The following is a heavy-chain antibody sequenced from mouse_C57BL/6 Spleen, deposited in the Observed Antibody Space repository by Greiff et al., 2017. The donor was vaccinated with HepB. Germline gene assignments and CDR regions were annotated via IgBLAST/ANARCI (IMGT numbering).Heavy chain of an antibody. Sequence: VQLQESGAELVKPGASVKISCKASGYAFSSYWMNWVKQRPGKGLEWIGQIYPGDGDTNYNGKFKGKATLTADKSSSTAYMQLSSLTSEDSAVYFCARGDGNYDYYAMDYWGQGTSVTVSS. CDR1: GYAFSSYW. CDR2: IYPGDGDT. CDR3: ARGDGNYDYYAMDY. V-gene: IGHV1-80*01. D-gene: IGHD2-1*01. J-gene: IGHJ4*01.